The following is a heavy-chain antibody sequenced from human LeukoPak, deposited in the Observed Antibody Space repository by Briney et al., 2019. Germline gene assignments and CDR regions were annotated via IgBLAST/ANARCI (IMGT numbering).Heavy chain of an antibody. V-gene: IGHV3-48*04. D-gene: IGHD3-3*01. J-gene: IGHJ4*02. Sequence: GGSLRLSCAASGFTFSSYWMSWVRQAPGKGLEWVSYISSSSSTIYYADSVKGRFTISRDNAKNSLYLQMNSLRAEDTAVYYCARFAHYDFWSGYYTGRFDYWGQGTLVTVSS. CDR1: GFTFSSYW. CDR2: ISSSSSTI. CDR3: ARFAHYDFWSGYYTGRFDY.